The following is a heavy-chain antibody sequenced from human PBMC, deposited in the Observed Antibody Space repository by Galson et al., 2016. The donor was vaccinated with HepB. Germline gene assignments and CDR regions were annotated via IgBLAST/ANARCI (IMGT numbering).Heavy chain of an antibody. D-gene: IGHD3-10*01. V-gene: IGHV3-30*18. CDR1: GFSFSSCG. Sequence: SLRLSCAASGFSFSSCGMQWVRQAPGKGLEWVTVIAAGGNIQFYADSVKGRLIVSRDNSKNTLDLQMNSLRPEDTAVYFCVKEFSYDNWYFHLWGRGTLVTVSS. CDR3: VKEFSYDNWYFHL. CDR2: IAAGGNIQ. J-gene: IGHJ2*01.